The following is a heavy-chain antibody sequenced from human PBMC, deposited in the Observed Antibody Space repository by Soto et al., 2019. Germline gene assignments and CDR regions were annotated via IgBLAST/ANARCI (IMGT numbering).Heavy chain of an antibody. Sequence: QVQLVQSGAEVKKPGSSVKVSCKASGGTFSTYDICWVRQAPGQGLEWMGGIIPLFGTANYAQKFQRRATIIADESTRTGYMELRRLRAEDTAVYYCAINEGTDGYKFAYWCQGTLVTVSS. D-gene: IGHD5-12*01. CDR1: GGTFSTYD. V-gene: IGHV1-69*01. CDR2: IIPLFGTA. J-gene: IGHJ4*02. CDR3: AINEGTDGYKFAY.